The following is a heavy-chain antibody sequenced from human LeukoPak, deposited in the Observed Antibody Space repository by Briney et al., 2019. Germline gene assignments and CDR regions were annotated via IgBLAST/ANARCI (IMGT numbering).Heavy chain of an antibody. CDR1: GGSFSGYY. D-gene: IGHD3-10*01. J-gene: IGHJ4*02. CDR3: ASRRYYYGSGSYWY. CDR2: INHSGST. V-gene: IGHV4-34*01. Sequence: SETLSLTCAVYGGSFSGYYWSRIRQPPGKGLEWIGEINHSGSTNYNPSLKSRVTISVDTSKNQFSLKLSSVTAADTAVYYCASRRYYYGSGSYWYWGQGTLVTVSS.